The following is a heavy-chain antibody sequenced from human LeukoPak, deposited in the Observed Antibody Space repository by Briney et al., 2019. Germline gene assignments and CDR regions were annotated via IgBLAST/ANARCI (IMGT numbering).Heavy chain of an antibody. V-gene: IGHV1-69*13. CDR2: TVPIFAAV. CDR3: ARATGLGYSYDSGQYYFDN. CDR1: GVAVSRLA. J-gene: IGHJ4*02. D-gene: IGHD3-22*01. Sequence: GASVKVSCKGSGVAVSRLAISWVRQAPGQGLEWLGGTVPIFAAVAYTQKLQGRVTLTVDEPTNTAYMHLSSLRFDDTAVYYCARATGLGYSYDSGQYYFDNWGQGTLVTVSS.